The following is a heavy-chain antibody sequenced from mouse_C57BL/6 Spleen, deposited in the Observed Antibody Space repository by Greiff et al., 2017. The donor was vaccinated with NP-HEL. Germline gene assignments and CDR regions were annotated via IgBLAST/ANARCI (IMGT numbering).Heavy chain of an antibody. D-gene: IGHD2-5*01. V-gene: IGHV2-2*01. CDR1: GFSLTSYG. CDR2: IWSGGST. J-gene: IGHJ3*01. CDR3: ARNDYSNYRFAY. Sequence: QVQLKQSGPGLVQPSQSLSITCTVSGFSLTSYGVHWVRQSPGKGLEWLGVIWSGGSTDYNAAFISRLSISKDNSKSQVFFKMNSLQADDTAIYYCARNDYSNYRFAYWGQGTLVTVSA.